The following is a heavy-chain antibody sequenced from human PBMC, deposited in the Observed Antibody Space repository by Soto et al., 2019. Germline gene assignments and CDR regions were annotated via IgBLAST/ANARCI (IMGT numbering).Heavy chain of an antibody. CDR1: GFTFSMYW. D-gene: IGHD1-1*01. Sequence: EVQLVESGGGLPQPGGSLRLSCAASGFTFSMYWMHWVRQVPGKGPEWVSRINDDGSSTNYADSVKGRFTISRDNAKNTLYLQMNALRAEDTAVYYCARGPRSTSTGTGAFWGQGTLVTVSS. CDR3: ARGPRSTSTGTGAF. J-gene: IGHJ4*02. CDR2: INDDGSST. V-gene: IGHV3-74*01.